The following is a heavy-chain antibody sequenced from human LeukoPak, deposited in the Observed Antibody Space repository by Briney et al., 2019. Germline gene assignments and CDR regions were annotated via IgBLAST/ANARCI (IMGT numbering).Heavy chain of an antibody. CDR1: GYTFTDYY. J-gene: IGHJ4*02. Sequence: ASVKVSCKASGYTFTDYYIHWVRQAPGQGLEWMGWINPNSGGTNYAQKFQGRVTMTRDTSITTGYMDLSSLTSDGTAVYYCTRGTVTRGLDYWGQGTLVTVSS. D-gene: IGHD4-17*01. CDR3: TRGTVTRGLDY. V-gene: IGHV1-2*02. CDR2: INPNSGGT.